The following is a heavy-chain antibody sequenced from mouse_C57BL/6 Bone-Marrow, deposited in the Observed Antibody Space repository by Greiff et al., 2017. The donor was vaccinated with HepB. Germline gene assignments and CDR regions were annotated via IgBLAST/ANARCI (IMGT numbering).Heavy chain of an antibody. CDR1: GFNIKDDY. CDR3: THYYGSYWYFDV. V-gene: IGHV14-4*01. Sequence: VQLQQSGAELVRPGASVKLSCTASGFNIKDDYMHWVKQRPVQGLEWIGWIDPENGDTEYASKFQGKATITADTSSNTAYLQLSSLTSEDTAVYYCTHYYGSYWYFDVWGTGTTVTVSS. D-gene: IGHD1-1*01. CDR2: IDPENGDT. J-gene: IGHJ1*03.